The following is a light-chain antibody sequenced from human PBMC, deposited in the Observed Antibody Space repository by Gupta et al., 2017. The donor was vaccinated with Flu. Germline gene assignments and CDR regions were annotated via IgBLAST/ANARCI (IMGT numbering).Light chain of an antibody. CDR3: QEDDNAPKT. V-gene: IGKV4-1*01. J-gene: IGKJ1*01. CDR1: QDIYFHSNNKNY. CDR2: WAS. Sequence: IVVTQSPDSLAVSLGDRAAINCRSSQDIYFHSNNKNYLAWYQQRPGQAPKLLISWASSREVGVPDRFSGSASGSDFTLTISNLHPEDVAIYYFQEDDNAPKTFGQGTMVDIK.